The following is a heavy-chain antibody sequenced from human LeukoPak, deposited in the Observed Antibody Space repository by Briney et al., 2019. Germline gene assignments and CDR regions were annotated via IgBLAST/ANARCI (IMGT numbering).Heavy chain of an antibody. CDR1: GGTFSSYA. D-gene: IGHD3-22*01. CDR2: IIPIFGTA. CDR3: ARSPLGYDSGGPLNWFDP. V-gene: IGHV1-69*13. J-gene: IGHJ5*02. Sequence: ASVKVSCKASGGTFSSYAISWVRQAPGQGLELMGGIIPIFGTANYAQKFQGRVTITADGSTSTAYMELSSLRSEDTAVYYCARSPLGYDSGGPLNWFDPWGQGTLVTVSS.